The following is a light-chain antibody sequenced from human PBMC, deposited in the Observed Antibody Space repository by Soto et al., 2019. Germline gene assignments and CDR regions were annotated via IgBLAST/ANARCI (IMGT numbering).Light chain of an antibody. V-gene: IGKV3-11*01. CDR2: DST. Sequence: VLTQSPATLSLSPGERATLSCRASQSIHTSLAWYQQKPGQPPRLVVYDSTLRANGVPDRFGGSRSGTEFTLTINNLEPEDFAVYYCQQRSNWPPGFGQGTRLEIK. CDR1: QSIHTS. CDR3: QQRSNWPPG. J-gene: IGKJ5*01.